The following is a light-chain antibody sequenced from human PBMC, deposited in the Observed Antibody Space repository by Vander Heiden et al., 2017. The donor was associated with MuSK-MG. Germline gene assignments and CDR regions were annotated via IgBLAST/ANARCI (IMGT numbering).Light chain of an antibody. CDR3: HSYASSLSGVV. V-gene: IGLV1-40*01. CDR1: SSNIGGGYD. CDR2: GIS. Sequence: SALTQPPSVSGAPGPRVTISCTGSSSNIGGGYDVHWYQQLPGTAPKLLIYGISKRPSGVPDRFSGSKSGTSASLAITGLQAEDEADYYCHSYASSLSGVVFGTGTKVTVL. J-gene: IGLJ2*01.